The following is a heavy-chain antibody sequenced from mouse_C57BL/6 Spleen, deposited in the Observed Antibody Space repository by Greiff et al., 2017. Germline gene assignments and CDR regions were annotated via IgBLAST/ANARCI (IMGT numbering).Heavy chain of an antibody. V-gene: IGHV1-4*01. Sequence: QVQLQQSGAELARPGASVKMSCKASGYTFTSYTMHWVKQRPGQGLEWIGYINPSSGYTKYNQKFKDKATLTADKSSSTAYMQLSSLTSEDSAVYYCARCELGDAMDYWGQGTSVTVSS. D-gene: IGHD4-1*01. CDR2: INPSSGYT. J-gene: IGHJ4*01. CDR1: GYTFTSYT. CDR3: ARCELGDAMDY.